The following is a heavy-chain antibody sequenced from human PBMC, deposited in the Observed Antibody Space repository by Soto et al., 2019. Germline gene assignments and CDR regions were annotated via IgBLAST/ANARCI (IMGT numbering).Heavy chain of an antibody. CDR3: ARSHIVPRLLMYPYDY. J-gene: IGHJ4*02. D-gene: IGHD6-6*01. CDR2: VDHSGST. Sequence: WGTLSPTCAIYGGSSSGYYWSGILQPLGKRLERIGEVDHSGSTKYSPSLKSRVTISLDTSKNQFSLKLSSVTAADTAVYYCARSHIVPRLLMYPYDYWGQGTLVTVS. V-gene: IGHV4-34*01. CDR1: GGSSSGYY.